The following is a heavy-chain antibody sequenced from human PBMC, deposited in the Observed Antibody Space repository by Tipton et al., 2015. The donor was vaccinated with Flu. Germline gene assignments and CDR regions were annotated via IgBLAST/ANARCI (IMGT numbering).Heavy chain of an antibody. Sequence: TLSLTCTVSGGSISSGSCYWSWIPQPTGQGREWIGCICTSGSTNHNPTLKSRVTISVDTSKNQFSLNLSSATAADTSLYYCARVGDGVDIWCQGTMVIVSS. V-gene: IGHV4-61*02. CDR3: ARVGDGVDI. J-gene: IGHJ3*02. CDR2: ICTSGST. CDR1: GGSISSGSCY. D-gene: IGHD1-26*01.